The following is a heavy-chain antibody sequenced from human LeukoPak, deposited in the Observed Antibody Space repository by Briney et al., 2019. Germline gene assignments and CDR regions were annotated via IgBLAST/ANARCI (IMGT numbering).Heavy chain of an antibody. CDR3: AKDGGLWVSAHWGDS. J-gene: IGHJ4*02. V-gene: IGHV3-23*01. CDR2: ITTSDGNT. CDR1: GFTFSSYT. D-gene: IGHD7-27*01. Sequence: QSGGSLRLSWAASGFTFSSYTMSWVRKAPGKGLEWVSTITTSDGNTYYADSVKGRFTVSRDNSKNTLFLQMNSLRAEDTAVYYCAKDGGLWVSAHWGDSWGRGTLVTVSS.